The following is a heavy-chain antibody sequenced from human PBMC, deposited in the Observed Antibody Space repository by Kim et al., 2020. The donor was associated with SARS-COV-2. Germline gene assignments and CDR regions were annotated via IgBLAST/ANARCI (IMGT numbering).Heavy chain of an antibody. J-gene: IGHJ6*02. CDR1: GGSISSYY. CDR3: ANEGEYYYDSSGYEGYYYGMDV. D-gene: IGHD3-22*01. CDR2: IYYSGST. Sequence: SETLSLTCTVSGGSISSYYWSWIRQPPGKGLEWIGYIYYSGSTNYNPSLKSRVTISVDTSKNQFSLKLSSVTAADTAVYYCANEGEYYYDSSGYEGYYYGMDVWGQGTTVTVSS. V-gene: IGHV4-59*13.